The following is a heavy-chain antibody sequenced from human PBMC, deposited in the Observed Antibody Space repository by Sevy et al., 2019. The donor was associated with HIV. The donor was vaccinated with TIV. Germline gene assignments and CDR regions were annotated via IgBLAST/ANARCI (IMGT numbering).Heavy chain of an antibody. CDR2: IKSKTDGGTT. CDR1: GFTFSNAW. V-gene: IGHV3-15*01. CDR3: TTSRITMVRGVTHY. Sequence: GGSLRLSCAASGFTFSNAWMSWVRQAPGKGLEWVGRIKSKTDGGTTDYAAPVKGRFTISRDDSKNTLYLQMNSLKTEDPAVYYCTTSRITMVRGVTHYWGQGTLVTVSS. D-gene: IGHD3-10*01. J-gene: IGHJ4*02.